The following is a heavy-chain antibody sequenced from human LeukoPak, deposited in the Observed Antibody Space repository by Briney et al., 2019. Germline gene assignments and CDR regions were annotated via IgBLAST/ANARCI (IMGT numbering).Heavy chain of an antibody. CDR3: ASAFTYVRLGDH. CDR1: GLSFSEYW. D-gene: IGHD3-16*01. J-gene: IGHJ4*02. Sequence: GGSLRLSCVVPGLSFSEYWMHWVRQAPGKGLVWVARSNLHGTTVDYADSVKGRFTISRDNANNTLFLQMNSLRAEDTAVYYCASAFTYVRLGDHWGQGTLVTVSS. CDR2: SNLHGTTV. V-gene: IGHV3-74*01.